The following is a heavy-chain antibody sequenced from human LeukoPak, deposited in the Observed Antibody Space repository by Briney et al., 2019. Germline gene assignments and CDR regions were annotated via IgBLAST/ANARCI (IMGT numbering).Heavy chain of an antibody. V-gene: IGHV3-48*03. CDR3: ARDSGSYSRFVDY. CDR1: GFTFSNYA. J-gene: IGHJ4*02. D-gene: IGHD1-26*01. Sequence: GRSLRLSCAASGFTFSNYAMNWVRQAPGKGLEWVSYISSSGSTKYYADSVKGRFIISRDNAKNSLYLQMNSLRAEDTAVYYCARDSGSYSRFVDYWGQGTLVTVSS. CDR2: ISSSGSTK.